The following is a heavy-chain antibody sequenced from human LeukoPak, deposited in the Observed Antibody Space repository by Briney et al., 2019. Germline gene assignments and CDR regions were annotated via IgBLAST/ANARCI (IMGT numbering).Heavy chain of an antibody. V-gene: IGHV3-30-3*01. D-gene: IGHD5-18*01. CDR1: GFTFSRYW. CDR2: ISYDGSNK. Sequence: GGSLRLSCAASGFTFSRYWMTWVRQAPSKGLEWVAVISYDGSNKYYADSVKGRFTISRDNSKNTLYLQMNSLRAEDTAVYYCARGRGRWIQLWLSYFDYWGQGTLVTVSS. J-gene: IGHJ4*02. CDR3: ARGRGRWIQLWLSYFDY.